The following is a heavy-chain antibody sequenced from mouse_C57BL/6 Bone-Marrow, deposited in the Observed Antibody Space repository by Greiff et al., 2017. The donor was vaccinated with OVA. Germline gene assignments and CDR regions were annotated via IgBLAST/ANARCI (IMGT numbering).Heavy chain of an antibody. CDR1: GYTFTSYW. Sequence: QVQLQQPGAELVMPGASVKLSCKASGYTFTSYWMHWVKQRPGQGLEWIGEIDPSDSYTNYNQKFKGKSTLTVDKSSSTAYMQLSILTSEDSAVYYCAREGILGTTYCYFGVWGTGTTVTVSS. CDR2: IDPSDSYT. D-gene: IGHD2-3*01. J-gene: IGHJ1*03. V-gene: IGHV1-69*01. CDR3: AREGILGTTYCYFGV.